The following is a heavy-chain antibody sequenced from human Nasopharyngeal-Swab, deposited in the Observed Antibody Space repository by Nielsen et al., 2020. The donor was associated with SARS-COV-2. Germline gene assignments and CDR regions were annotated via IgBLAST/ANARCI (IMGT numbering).Heavy chain of an antibody. V-gene: IGHV3-33*01. CDR2: IWYDGSNK. J-gene: IGHJ6*02. D-gene: IGHD4-17*01. CDR3: ASEGTVTSYYYYGMDV. Sequence: WIRQPPGKGLEWVAVIWYDGSNKYYADSVKGRFTISRDNSKNTLYLQMNSLRAEDTAVYYCASEGTVTSYYYYGMDVWGQGTTVTVSS.